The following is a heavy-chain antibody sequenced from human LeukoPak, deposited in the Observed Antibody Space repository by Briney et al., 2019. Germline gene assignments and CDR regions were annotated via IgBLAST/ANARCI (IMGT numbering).Heavy chain of an antibody. V-gene: IGHV1-2*02. CDR3: ARASGAAANWFDP. CDR2: INPNSGGT. CDR1: GYTFTGYY. D-gene: IGHD6-13*01. J-gene: IGHJ5*02. Sequence: GASVKVSCKASGYTFTGYYMHWVRQAPGQGLEWMGWINPNSGGTNYAQKFQGRVTMTRDTSISTAYMELSRLRSDDTAVYYCARASGAAANWFDPWGQGTLVTVSS.